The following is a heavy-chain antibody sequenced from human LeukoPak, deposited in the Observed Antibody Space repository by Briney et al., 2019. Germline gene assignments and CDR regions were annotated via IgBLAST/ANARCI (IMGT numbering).Heavy chain of an antibody. CDR3: AKDMYYDFWSGYYNY. CDR1: GFTFSNAW. D-gene: IGHD3-3*01. J-gene: IGHJ4*02. Sequence: TGGSLRLSCAASGFTFSNAWMNWVRQAPGKGLEWVSGISWNSGSIGYADSVKGRFTISRDNAKNSLYLQMNSLRAEDTALYYCAKDMYYDFWSGYYNYWGQGTLVTVSS. CDR2: ISWNSGSI. V-gene: IGHV3-9*01.